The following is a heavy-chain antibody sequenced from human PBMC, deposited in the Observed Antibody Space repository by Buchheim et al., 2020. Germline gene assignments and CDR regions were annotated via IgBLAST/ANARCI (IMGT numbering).Heavy chain of an antibody. Sequence: EVRLVESGGGLVQPGRSLRLSCTASGFIFGDYAMSWVRQAPGKGLEWVGFIRSKAYGGTADFAASVKGRFIISRDDSQSIAYLQMNSLKTEDTAVYFCARSSWMGSSYYYGMDVWGQGTT. J-gene: IGHJ6*02. V-gene: IGHV3-49*04. CDR3: ARSSWMGSSYYYGMDV. CDR1: GFIFGDYA. D-gene: IGHD1-26*01. CDR2: IRSKAYGGTA.